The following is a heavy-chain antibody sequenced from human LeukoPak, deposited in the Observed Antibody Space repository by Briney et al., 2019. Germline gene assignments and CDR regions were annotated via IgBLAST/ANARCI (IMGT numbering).Heavy chain of an antibody. CDR3: ARDTSPGDSSGYYYVRWFDP. CDR1: GVTLSSYA. Sequence: GGSLRFSCAASGVTLSSYAMSWARQAPGKGLGWVSSISSSSSYIYYADSVKGRFTISRDNAKNSLYLQMNSLRAEDTAVYYCARDTSPGDSSGYYYVRWFDPWGQGTLVTVSS. J-gene: IGHJ5*02. CDR2: ISSSSSYI. D-gene: IGHD3-22*01. V-gene: IGHV3-21*01.